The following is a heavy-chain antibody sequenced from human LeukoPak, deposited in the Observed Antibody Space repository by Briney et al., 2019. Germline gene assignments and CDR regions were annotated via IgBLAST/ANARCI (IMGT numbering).Heavy chain of an antibody. V-gene: IGHV3-53*01. CDR3: ARLTVTYYFDY. J-gene: IGHJ4*02. CDR2: IYSGGTT. Sequence: PGGSLRLSCAASGFTVSSNYMSWVRQAPGKGLEWVSVIYSGGTTYYADSVKGRFTISRDNSENTLYLQMSSLRAEDTAVYYCARLTVTYYFDYWGQGTLVTVSS. D-gene: IGHD4-17*01. CDR1: GFTVSSNY.